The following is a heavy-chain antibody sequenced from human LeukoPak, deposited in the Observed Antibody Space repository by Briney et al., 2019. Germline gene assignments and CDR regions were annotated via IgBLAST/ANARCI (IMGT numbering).Heavy chain of an antibody. CDR2: INHSGST. V-gene: IGHV4-34*01. Sequence: PSETLSLTCGVYGVSFSGYYWTWIRQPPGKGLEWIGEINHSGSTNYIPSLKSRVTMSLDTSKNHFSLKLTSVTAADTAVYYCAGGATPGVFWGQGTLVTVSS. CDR3: AGGATPGVF. J-gene: IGHJ4*02. CDR1: GVSFSGYY. D-gene: IGHD3-10*01.